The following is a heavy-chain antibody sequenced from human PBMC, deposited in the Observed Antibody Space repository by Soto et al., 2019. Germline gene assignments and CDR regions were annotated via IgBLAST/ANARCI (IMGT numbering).Heavy chain of an antibody. CDR1: GGTFSDYT. V-gene: IGHV1-69*02. D-gene: IGHD3-10*01. CDR2: VVLILNII. J-gene: IGHJ5*02. CDR3: ARGREWFGP. Sequence: QVKLVQSGAEVKKAGSSVKVSCKVSGGTFSDYTITWVRQAPGQGLEWMGRVVLILNIINYAPKFHGRVTITADKSTSTVYMDLTSLTSEDTAVYYCARGREWFGPWGQGTLVTVSA.